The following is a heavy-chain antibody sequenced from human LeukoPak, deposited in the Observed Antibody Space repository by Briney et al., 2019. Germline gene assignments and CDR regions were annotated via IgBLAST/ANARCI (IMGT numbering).Heavy chain of an antibody. D-gene: IGHD3-22*01. CDR3: AKSAYYDASGYYREYYFDY. Sequence: GGSLRLSCAASGFTFSSYAMSWVRQAPGKGLEWVSAISGSGGSTYYADSVKGRFTISRDKTKNTLCLQMNSLRAEDTAVYYCAKSAYYDASGYYREYYFDYWGQGTLVTVSS. V-gene: IGHV3-23*01. CDR2: ISGSGGST. CDR1: GFTFSSYA. J-gene: IGHJ4*02.